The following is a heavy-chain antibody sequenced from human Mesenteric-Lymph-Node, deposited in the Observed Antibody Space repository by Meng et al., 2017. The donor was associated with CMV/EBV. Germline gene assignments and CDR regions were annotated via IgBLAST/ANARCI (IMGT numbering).Heavy chain of an antibody. D-gene: IGHD3-22*01. CDR1: GFTFSSYA. V-gene: IGHV3-30-3*01. CDR3: VREAYYYDTSDYPRGNYFDY. J-gene: IGHJ4*02. Sequence: GGSLRLSCVASGFTFSSYAIHWVRQAPGKGLEWVAVISCDGSNKYYADSVQGRFTISRDNSKNTLSLHMTSLRNEDTAVYFCVREAYYYDTSDYPRGNYFDYWGQGTLVTVSS. CDR2: ISCDGSNK.